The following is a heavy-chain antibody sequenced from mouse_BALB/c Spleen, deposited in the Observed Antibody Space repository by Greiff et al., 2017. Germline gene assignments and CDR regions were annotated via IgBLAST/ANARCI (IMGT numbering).Heavy chain of an antibody. Sequence: EVKLMESGGGLVQPGGSRKLSCAASGFSFSSFGMHWVRQAPEKGLEWVAYISSGSSTIYYADTVKGRFTISRDNPKNTLFLQMTSLRSEDTAMYYCARQTGTSYFDYWGQGTTLTVSS. CDR3: ARQTGTSYFDY. V-gene: IGHV5-17*02. CDR1: GFSFSSFG. D-gene: IGHD4-1*01. CDR2: ISSGSSTI. J-gene: IGHJ2*01.